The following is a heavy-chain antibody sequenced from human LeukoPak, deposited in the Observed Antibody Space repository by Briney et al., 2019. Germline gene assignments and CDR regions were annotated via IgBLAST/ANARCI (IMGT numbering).Heavy chain of an antibody. V-gene: IGHV4-30-2*01. CDR1: GGSISSGGYS. Sequence: SETLSLTCAVSGGSISSGGYSWSWIRQPPGKGLEWIGYIYHSGSTYYNPSLKSRVTISVDRSKNQFSLKLSSVTAADTAVYYCARALGYCSGGSCYSGGMDVWGKGTTVTASS. J-gene: IGHJ6*04. CDR2: IYHSGST. CDR3: ARALGYCSGGSCYSGGMDV. D-gene: IGHD2-15*01.